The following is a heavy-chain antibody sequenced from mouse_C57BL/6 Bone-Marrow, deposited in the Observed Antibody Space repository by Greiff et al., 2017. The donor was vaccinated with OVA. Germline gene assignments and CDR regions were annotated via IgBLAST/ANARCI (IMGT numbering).Heavy chain of an antibody. J-gene: IGHJ4*01. Sequence: EVQLVESGPELVKPGASVKISCKASGYSFTDYNMNWVKQSNGKSLEWIGVINPNYGTTSYNQKFKGKATLTVDQSSSTAYMQLNSLTSEDSAVYYCAIGLMVTTRYYAMDYWGQGTSVTVSS. V-gene: IGHV1-39*01. CDR1: GYSFTDYN. CDR2: INPNYGTT. D-gene: IGHD2-2*01. CDR3: AIGLMVTTRYYAMDY.